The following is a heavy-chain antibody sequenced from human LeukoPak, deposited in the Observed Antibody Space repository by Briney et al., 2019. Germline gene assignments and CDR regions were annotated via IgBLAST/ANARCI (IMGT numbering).Heavy chain of an antibody. CDR2: ISGSGGST. CDR1: GFTFSSCA. V-gene: IGHV3-23*01. J-gene: IGHJ4*02. CDR3: AKDGPSLLTGTYYFDY. D-gene: IGHD1-7*01. Sequence: GGSLRLSCAASGFTFSSCAMSWVRRAPGKGLEWVSAISGSGGSTYYADSVKGRFTISRDNSKNTLYLQMNSLRAEDTAVYYCAKDGPSLLTGTYYFDYWGQGTLVTVSS.